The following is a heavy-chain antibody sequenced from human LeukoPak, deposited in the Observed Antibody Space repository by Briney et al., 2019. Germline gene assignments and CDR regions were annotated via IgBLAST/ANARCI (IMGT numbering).Heavy chain of an antibody. CDR2: ISVYNGHT. V-gene: IGHV1-18*01. CDR3: ARGGRWELPRPYAFDV. J-gene: IGHJ3*01. Sequence: GASVKVSCKASGYTFTSYGISWVRQAPGQGLEWLGWISVYNGHTNYAQKFQGRVTMTTDTSTTTAYMELRTLRSDDTAVYYCARGGRWELPRPYAFDVWGQGTVVTVSS. CDR1: GYTFTSYG. D-gene: IGHD1-26*01.